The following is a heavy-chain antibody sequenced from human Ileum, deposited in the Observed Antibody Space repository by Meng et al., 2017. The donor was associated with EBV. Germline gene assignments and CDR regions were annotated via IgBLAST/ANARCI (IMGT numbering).Heavy chain of an antibody. J-gene: IGHJ4*02. CDR2: ITSDGSST. CDR1: GFTFSDSW. V-gene: IGHV3-74*01. Sequence: EVHLVGSGGGLVQPGGSLVLSCAASGFTFSDSWMHWVRQAPGKGLVWVSHITSDGSSTNYADSVKGRFTISRDNAKNTLYLQMNSLRAEDAAVYYCATVRDGYPRLFDYWGQGTLVTVSS. D-gene: IGHD5-24*01. CDR3: ATVRDGYPRLFDY.